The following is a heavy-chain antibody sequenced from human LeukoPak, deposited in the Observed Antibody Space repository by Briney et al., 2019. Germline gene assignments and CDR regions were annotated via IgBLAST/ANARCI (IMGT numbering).Heavy chain of an antibody. J-gene: IGHJ1*01. CDR1: GYTFTSYD. V-gene: IGHV1-8*01. D-gene: IGHD1-14*01. CDR3: AINLPANRRFQH. Sequence: ASVKVSCKASGYTFTSYDINWVRQATGQGLEWMGWMNPNSGNTGCAQKFQGRVTVTRNTSISTAYMELSSLRSEDTAVYYCAINLPANRRFQHWGQGTLVTVSS. CDR2: MNPNSGNT.